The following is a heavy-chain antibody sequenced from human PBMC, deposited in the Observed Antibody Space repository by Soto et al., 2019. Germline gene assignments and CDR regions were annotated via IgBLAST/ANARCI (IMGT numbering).Heavy chain of an antibody. Sequence: EVQLMESGGGLVQPGGSLRLSCAASGFTLNIYWMHWVRQAPGKGLEWVSRSNSDGSSTSYADFVEGRFTISRDNAKNTLYLQMNGLRADDTAVYYCSRDFGEVGATAVFDIWGHGTTVTVSS. V-gene: IGHV3-74*01. CDR3: SRDFGEVGATAVFDI. D-gene: IGHD1-26*01. J-gene: IGHJ3*02. CDR2: SNSDGSST. CDR1: GFTLNIYW.